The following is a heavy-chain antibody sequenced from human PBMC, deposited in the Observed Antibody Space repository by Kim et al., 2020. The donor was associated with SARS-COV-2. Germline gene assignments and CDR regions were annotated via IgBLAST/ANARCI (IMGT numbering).Heavy chain of an antibody. CDR2: INHSGST. V-gene: IGHV4-34*01. D-gene: IGHD6-13*01. CDR3: ARREKGTRIAAAGNLGY. J-gene: IGHJ4*02. Sequence: SETLSLTCAVYGGSFSGYYWSWIRQPPGKGLEWIGEINHSGSTNYNPSLKSRVTISVDTSKNQFSLKLSSVTAADAALYYCARREKGTRIAAAGNLGYWGQGTLVTVSS. CDR1: GGSFSGYY.